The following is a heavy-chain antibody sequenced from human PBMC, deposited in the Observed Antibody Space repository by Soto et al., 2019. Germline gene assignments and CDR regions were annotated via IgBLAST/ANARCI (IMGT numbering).Heavy chain of an antibody. CDR2: IFHDGTA. Sequence: SETLSLTCAVSGVSISSGNWWTWVRQSPQRGLEYIGEIFHDGTANYYPSFERRVAISVDTSKNQFSLKLTSVTAADTAIYFYARLVYDTRLNYMYFDFWGQGTLVTVSS. V-gene: IGHV4-4*02. D-gene: IGHD3-10*01. CDR1: GVSISSGNW. CDR3: ARLVYDTRLNYMYFDF. J-gene: IGHJ4*02.